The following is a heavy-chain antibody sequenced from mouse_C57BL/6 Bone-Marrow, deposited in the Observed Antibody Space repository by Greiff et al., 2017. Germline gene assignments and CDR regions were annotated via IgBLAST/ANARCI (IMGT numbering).Heavy chain of an antibody. V-gene: IGHV5-9*01. J-gene: IGHJ2*01. CDR1: GFTFSSYT. D-gene: IGHD4-1*01. CDR2: ISGGGGNT. CDR3: ARRNWDFDY. Sequence: EVMLVESGGGLVKPGGSLKLSCAASGFTFSSYTMSWVRQTPEKRLAWVATISGGGGNTYYPDSVKGRFTISRDNAKNTLYLQMSSLGAEDTALYYCARRNWDFDYWGQGTTLTVSS.